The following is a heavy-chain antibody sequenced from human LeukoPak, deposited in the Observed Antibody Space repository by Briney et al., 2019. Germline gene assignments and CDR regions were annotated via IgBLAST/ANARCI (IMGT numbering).Heavy chain of an antibody. CDR1: GYIFTNYG. J-gene: IGHJ3*01. CDR2: ISASSANT. CDR3: ARAWRRYDAFDG. Sequence: ASVKVSCTASGYIFTNYGISWVRQAPGQGLEWMGWISASSANTNYAQKLQGRVTMTTDTSTSTAYMELRSLRSDDTAVNYCARAWRRYDAFDGWGQGTMVTVSS. V-gene: IGHV1-18*01.